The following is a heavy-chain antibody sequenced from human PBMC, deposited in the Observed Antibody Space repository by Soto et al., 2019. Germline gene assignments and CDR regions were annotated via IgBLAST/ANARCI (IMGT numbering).Heavy chain of an antibody. J-gene: IGHJ6*03. Sequence: ASVKVSCKASGGTFSSYTISWVRQAPGQGLEWMGRIIPILGIANYAQKFQGRVTITADKSTSTAYMELSSLRSEDTAVYYCARAARRGEYGVDYYYYYMDVWGKGTTVTVSS. CDR2: IIPILGIA. CDR3: ARAARRGEYGVDYYYYYMDV. V-gene: IGHV1-69*02. D-gene: IGHD4-17*01. CDR1: GGTFSSYT.